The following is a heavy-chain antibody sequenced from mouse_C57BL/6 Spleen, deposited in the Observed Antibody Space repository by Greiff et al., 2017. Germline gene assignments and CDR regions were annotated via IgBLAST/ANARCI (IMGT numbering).Heavy chain of an antibody. CDR2: IYPGSGST. CDR3: SYYGPYYAMDY. Sequence: QVQLQQSGAELVKPGASVKMSCKASGYTFTSYWITWVKQRPGQGLEWIGDIYPGSGSTNYNEKFKSKATLTVDTSSSTAYMQLSSLTSEDSAVYYCSYYGPYYAMDYWGQGTSVTVSS. CDR1: GYTFTSYW. J-gene: IGHJ4*01. V-gene: IGHV1-55*01. D-gene: IGHD1-1*01.